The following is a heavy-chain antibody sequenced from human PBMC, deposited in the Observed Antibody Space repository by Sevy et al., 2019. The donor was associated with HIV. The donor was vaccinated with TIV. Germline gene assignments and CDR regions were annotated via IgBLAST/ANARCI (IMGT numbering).Heavy chain of an antibody. CDR1: GFTFNIYA. CDR2: ISGGGDGT. CDR3: AKRPYYYYNSDGYLVSSTDEADY. Sequence: GGSLRLSCTASGFTFNIYAMSWVRQAPGKGLEWLSAISGGGDGTYYAHSVKGRFTISGDNSRNTLYLQMNSLRAEDTAGYYCAKRPYYYYNSDGYLVSSTDEADYWGQGTLVTVSS. J-gene: IGHJ4*02. V-gene: IGHV3-23*01. D-gene: IGHD3-22*01.